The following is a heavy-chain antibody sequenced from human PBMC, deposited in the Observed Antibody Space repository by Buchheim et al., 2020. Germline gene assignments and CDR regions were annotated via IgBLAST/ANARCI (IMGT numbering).Heavy chain of an antibody. D-gene: IGHD2/OR15-2a*01. J-gene: IGHJ4*02. Sequence: QVRLVQSGAEVKKPGASVKVSCTASGYSFTSFDINWVRQATGQGLEWMGGINTATGDTAYAQKFQRRVTLTRDTSLTTAYLELGALTAADTAGYYCARGRGFYFPFYWGQGTL. CDR3: ARGRGFYFPFY. V-gene: IGHV1-8*01. CDR2: INTATGDT. CDR1: GYSFTSFD.